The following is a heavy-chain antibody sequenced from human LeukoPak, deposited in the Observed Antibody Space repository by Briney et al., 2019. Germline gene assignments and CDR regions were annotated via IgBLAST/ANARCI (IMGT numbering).Heavy chain of an antibody. CDR2: ISAYNGNT. J-gene: IGHJ4*02. V-gene: IGHV1-18*01. D-gene: IGHD2-15*01. CDR1: GYTFTSYG. Sequence: ASVKVSCKASGYTFTSYGISWVRQAPGQGLEWMGWISAYNGNTNYAQKLQGRVTMTTDTSTSTAYMELRSLRSDDTAVYYCARGYCNGGSCYQAFDYWGQGTLVTVSS. CDR3: ARGYCNGGSCYQAFDY.